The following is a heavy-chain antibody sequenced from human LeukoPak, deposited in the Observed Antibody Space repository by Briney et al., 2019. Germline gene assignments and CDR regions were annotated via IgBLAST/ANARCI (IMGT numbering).Heavy chain of an antibody. Sequence: PSETLSLTCTVSGGSISTYYWSWIRQPPGKGLEWIGYIYYSGSTSYNPSLKSRVTISVDTSKNQFSLKLTSVTAADTAVYYCATCSGGYCSYYYYMDVWGKGTTVTVSS. D-gene: IGHD6-25*01. V-gene: IGHV4-59*08. J-gene: IGHJ6*03. CDR3: ATCSGGYCSYYYYMDV. CDR1: GGSISTYY. CDR2: IYYSGST.